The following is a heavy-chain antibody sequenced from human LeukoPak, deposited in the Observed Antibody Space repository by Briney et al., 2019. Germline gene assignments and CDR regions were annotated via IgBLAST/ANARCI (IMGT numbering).Heavy chain of an antibody. Sequence: GASVKVSCKASGYTFTSYYMHWVRQAPGQGLEWMGIINPSGGSTSYAQKFQGRVTMTRDMSTSTVHMELSSLRSEDTAVYYCARVADSGSYAVGAFDIWGQGTMVTVSS. V-gene: IGHV1-46*01. CDR2: INPSGGST. CDR1: GYTFTSYY. CDR3: ARVADSGSYAVGAFDI. D-gene: IGHD1-26*01. J-gene: IGHJ3*02.